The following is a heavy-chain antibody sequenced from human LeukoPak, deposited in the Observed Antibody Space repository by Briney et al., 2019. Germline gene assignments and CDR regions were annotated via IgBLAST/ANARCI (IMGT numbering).Heavy chain of an antibody. J-gene: IGHJ6*02. D-gene: IGHD3-10*01. CDR3: ARDLVWFGELLRPYYYYGMDV. CDR2: IYTSGST. CDR1: GGSISSYY. Sequence: SETLSLTCTVSGGSISSYYWSWIRQPAGKGLEWIGRIYTSGSTNYNPSLKSRVIMSVDTSKNQFSLKLSSVTAADTAVYYCARDLVWFGELLRPYYYYGMDVWGQGTTVTVSS. V-gene: IGHV4-4*07.